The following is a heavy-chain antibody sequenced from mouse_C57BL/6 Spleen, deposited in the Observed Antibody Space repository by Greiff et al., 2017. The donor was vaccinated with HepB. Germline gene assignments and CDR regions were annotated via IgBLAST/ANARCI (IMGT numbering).Heavy chain of an antibody. CDR3: ARGGYYDYDNYYAMDY. CDR2: FHPYNDDT. D-gene: IGHD2-4*01. J-gene: IGHJ4*01. Sequence: VQLLQSGDELVKPGASVKMSCKASGYTFTTYPIEWMKQNHGKSLEWIGNFHPYNDDTKYNEKFKGKATLTVEKSSSTVYFELSRLTSDDSAVYYCARGGYYDYDNYYAMDYWGQVTSVTVSS. V-gene: IGHV1-47*01. CDR1: GYTFTTYP.